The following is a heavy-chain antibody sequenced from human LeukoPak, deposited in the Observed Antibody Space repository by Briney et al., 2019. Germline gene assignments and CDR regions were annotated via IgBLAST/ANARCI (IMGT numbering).Heavy chain of an antibody. CDR1: GGSFTSNTYY. J-gene: IGHJ5*02. V-gene: IGHV4-39*07. CDR3: ARSPPFDP. CDR2: IYYSGGT. Sequence: PSETLSLTCTVSGGSFTSNTYYWDWIRQPPGKGLEWIGSIYYSGGTYYNPSLKSRVTMSVDTSKNQFSLKLSSVTAADTAVYYCARSPPFDPWGQGTLVTVSS.